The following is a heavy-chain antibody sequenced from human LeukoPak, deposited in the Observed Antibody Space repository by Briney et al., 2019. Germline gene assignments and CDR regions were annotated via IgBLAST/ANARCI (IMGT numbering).Heavy chain of an antibody. CDR1: GGSISSYY. V-gene: IGHV4-59*01. Sequence: SETLSLTCTVSGGSISSYYWSWIRQPPGKGLEWIGYIYYSGSTNYNPSLKSRVTISVDTSKNQFSLKLSSVTAADTAVYYCARASYGDYVSYYYGMDVWGQGTTVTVSS. D-gene: IGHD4-17*01. CDR3: ARASYGDYVSYYYGMDV. J-gene: IGHJ6*02. CDR2: IYYSGST.